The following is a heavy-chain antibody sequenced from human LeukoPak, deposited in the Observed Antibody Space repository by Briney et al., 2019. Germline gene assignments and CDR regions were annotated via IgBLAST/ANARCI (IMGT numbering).Heavy chain of an antibody. CDR2: MYYSGST. D-gene: IGHD2-2*01. CDR1: GGSISSSSYY. Sequence: SETLSLTCTVSGGSISSSSYYWGWIRQPPGKGLEWIGRMYYSGSTYYNPSLKSRVTISVDKSKNQFSLKLSSVTAADTAVYYCARYSGYCSSTSCPAWVFDYWGQGTLVTVSS. CDR3: ARYSGYCSSTSCPAWVFDY. J-gene: IGHJ4*02. V-gene: IGHV4-39*07.